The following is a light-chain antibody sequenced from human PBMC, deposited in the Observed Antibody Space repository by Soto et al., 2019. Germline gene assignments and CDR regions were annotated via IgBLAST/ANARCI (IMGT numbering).Light chain of an antibody. J-gene: IGLJ2*01. CDR2: LKSDGSH. Sequence: QPVLTQSPSASASLGASVKLTCTLSSGYNSYSIAWHQQQPEKGPRFLMKLKSDGSHSRGDGIPDRFSGSSSGAERYLTISSLQSEDEADYYCQTWATGIKVFGGGTKLTVL. CDR1: SGYNSYS. V-gene: IGLV4-69*01. CDR3: QTWATGIKV.